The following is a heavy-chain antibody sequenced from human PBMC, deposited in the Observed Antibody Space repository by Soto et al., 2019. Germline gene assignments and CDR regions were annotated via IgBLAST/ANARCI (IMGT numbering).Heavy chain of an antibody. D-gene: IGHD6-13*01. Sequence: ASVKVSCKASGYTFTSYGISWVRQAPGQGLEWMGWISAYNGNTNYAQKLQGRVTMTTDTSTSTAYMELRSLGSDDTAVYYCARVFIAAASNWLDPWGQGTLVTVSS. CDR2: ISAYNGNT. J-gene: IGHJ5*02. CDR1: GYTFTSYG. CDR3: ARVFIAAASNWLDP. V-gene: IGHV1-18*01.